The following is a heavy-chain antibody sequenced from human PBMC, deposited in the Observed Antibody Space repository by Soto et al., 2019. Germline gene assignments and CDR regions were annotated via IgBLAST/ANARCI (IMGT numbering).Heavy chain of an antibody. J-gene: IGHJ4*02. CDR3: ARDYSSYGPFAY. Sequence: GGSLRLSCAASGFTFSSYSMNWVRQAPGKGLEWVSYISSSSSYIYYADSVKGRFTISRDNAKNSLYLQMNSLRAEDTAVYYCARDYSSYGPFAYWGQGTLVTVSS. D-gene: IGHD5-18*01. V-gene: IGHV3-21*05. CDR2: ISSSSSYI. CDR1: GFTFSSYS.